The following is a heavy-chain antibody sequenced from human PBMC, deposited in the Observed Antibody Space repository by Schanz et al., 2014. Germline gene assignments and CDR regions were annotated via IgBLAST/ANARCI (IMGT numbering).Heavy chain of an antibody. CDR1: GFTFSSYS. V-gene: IGHV3-21*01. J-gene: IGHJ4*02. Sequence: EVHLVESGGGLVKRGGSLRLSCAASGFTFSSYSMNWVRQAPGKGLEWVSSISSSSSYIYYADSVKGRFTISRDNAKNSLYLQMNSLRAEDTAVYYCASPSGYSDYGTYFDFWGQGTLGTVSS. CDR2: ISSSSSYI. CDR3: ASPSGYSDYGTYFDF. D-gene: IGHD5-12*01.